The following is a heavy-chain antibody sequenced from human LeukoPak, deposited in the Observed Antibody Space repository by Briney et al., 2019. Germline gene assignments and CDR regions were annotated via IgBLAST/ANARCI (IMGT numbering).Heavy chain of an antibody. CDR3: ARAGPNGSGSYSYYYYYTDV. D-gene: IGHD3-10*01. V-gene: IGHV3-21*01. CDR1: GFTFSSYS. J-gene: IGHJ6*03. CDR2: ISSSSSYI. Sequence: GGSVRLSCAASGFTFSSYSMNWVRQAPGKGLGWVSSISSSSSYIYYADSVKGRFTISRDNAKNSLYLQMNSLRAEATAVYYCARAGPNGSGSYSYYYYYTDVWGKVITVTVSS.